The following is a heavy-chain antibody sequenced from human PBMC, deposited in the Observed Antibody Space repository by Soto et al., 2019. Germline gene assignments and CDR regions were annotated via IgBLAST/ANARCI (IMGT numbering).Heavy chain of an antibody. D-gene: IGHD1-26*01. CDR3: ASSELRRGVVDY. CDR2: ISSSSSYT. CDR1: GFTFSDYY. V-gene: IGHV3-11*06. Sequence: QVQLVESGGGLVKPGGSLRLSCAASGFTFSDYYMSWIRQAPGKGLEWVSYISSSSSYTNYADSVKGRFTISRDNAKNSLYLQMNSLRAEDTAVYYCASSELRRGVVDYWGQGTLVTVSS. J-gene: IGHJ4*02.